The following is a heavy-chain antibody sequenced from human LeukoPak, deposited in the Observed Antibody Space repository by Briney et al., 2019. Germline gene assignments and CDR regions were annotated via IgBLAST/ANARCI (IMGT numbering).Heavy chain of an antibody. CDR2: IYHSGST. J-gene: IGHJ4*02. CDR3: ARHRTYYDFWSGLRGRFDY. Sequence: SETLSLTCTVSGYSISSGYYWGWIRQPPGKGLEWIGSIYHSGSTYYNPSLKSRVTISVDTSKNQFSLKLSSVTAADTAVYYCARHRTYYDFWSGLRGRFDYWGQGTLVTVSS. V-gene: IGHV4-38-2*02. CDR1: GYSISSGYY. D-gene: IGHD3-3*01.